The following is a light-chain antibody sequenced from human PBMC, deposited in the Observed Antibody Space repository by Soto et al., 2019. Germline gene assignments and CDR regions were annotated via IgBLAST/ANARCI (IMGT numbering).Light chain of an antibody. J-gene: IGLJ1*01. Sequence: QSVLTQPASVSGSPGESITISCTGASSDVCGFDHVSWYQQHPGKVPRLLIYDVSSRPSGVSDRFSGSKSGNTASLTISGLQAEDEADYYCNSFTTTNTNVFGTGTKVTVL. CDR1: SSDVCGFDH. V-gene: IGLV2-14*03. CDR2: DVS. CDR3: NSFTTTNTNV.